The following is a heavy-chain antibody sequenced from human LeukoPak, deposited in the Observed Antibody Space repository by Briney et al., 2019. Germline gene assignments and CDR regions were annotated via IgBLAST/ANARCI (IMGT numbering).Heavy chain of an antibody. D-gene: IGHD6-19*01. J-gene: IGHJ4*02. V-gene: IGHV3-74*01. CDR3: ATKQWLAPPPDS. Sequence: GGSLRLSCAASGFTFSKYWMPWVRQAPGKGLESVSRINTDGTVTTYADSVKGRFTVSRDNADNTMFMQMNSVRDEDTAVYYCATKQWLAPPPDSWGQGTPVTVSS. CDR2: INTDGTVT. CDR1: GFTFSKYW.